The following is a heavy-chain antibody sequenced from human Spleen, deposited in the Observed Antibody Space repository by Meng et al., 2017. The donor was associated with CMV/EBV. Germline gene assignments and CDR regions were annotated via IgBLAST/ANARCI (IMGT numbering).Heavy chain of an antibody. CDR1: GGSFSGYY. V-gene: IGHV4-34*01. CDR3: ARGYCSGTNCYYGYYVDY. Sequence: SETLSLTCAVYGGSFSGYYWSWIRQPPGKGLEWIGNIYYSGITYYQPSLKSRVTISMRTSKNQFSLNLRSVTAADTAIYYCARGYCSGTNCYYGYYVDYWGQGALVTVSS. D-gene: IGHD2-2*01. J-gene: IGHJ4*02. CDR2: IYYSGIT.